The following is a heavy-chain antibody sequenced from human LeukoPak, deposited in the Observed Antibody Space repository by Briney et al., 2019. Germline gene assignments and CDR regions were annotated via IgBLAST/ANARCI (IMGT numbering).Heavy chain of an antibody. CDR2: INWNGGNT. V-gene: IGHV3-20*04. J-gene: IGHJ4*02. CDR3: ARDRGWLQYIDY. CDR1: GFTFGDYG. D-gene: IGHD5-24*01. Sequence: GGSLRLSCAASGFTFGDYGMSWVRQAPGKGLEWVSSINWNGGNTAYADSVKGRFTISRDTAKDSLYLQLNSLRAEDTALYYCARDRGWLQYIDYWGQRTLVTVFS.